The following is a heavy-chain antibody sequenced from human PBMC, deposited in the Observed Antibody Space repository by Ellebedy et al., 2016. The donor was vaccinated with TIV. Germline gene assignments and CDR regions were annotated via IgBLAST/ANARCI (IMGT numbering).Heavy chain of an antibody. Sequence: SETLSLXCTVSGGSISSSSYYWGWIRQPPGKGLEWIGCIYYSGSNYYNPSLKSRVTISVDTSKNQFSLKLSSVTAADTAVYYCARSWGSGWYFDLWGRGALVTVSS. D-gene: IGHD7-27*01. V-gene: IGHV4-39*01. CDR1: GGSISSSSYY. CDR3: ARSWGSGWYFDL. CDR2: IYYSGSN. J-gene: IGHJ2*01.